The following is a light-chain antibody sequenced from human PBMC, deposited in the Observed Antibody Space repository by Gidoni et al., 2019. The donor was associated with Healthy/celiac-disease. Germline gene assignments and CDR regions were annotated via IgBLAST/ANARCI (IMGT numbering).Light chain of an antibody. CDR3: QSGV. Sequence: SYELTPPPSVSVSPGQTARITCSGDALPKQYAYWYQQKPGQAPVLVIYKDSERPSGIPERFSGSSSGTTVTLTISGVQAEDEADYYCQSGVFGGGTKLTVL. V-gene: IGLV3-25*03. CDR2: KDS. J-gene: IGLJ2*01. CDR1: ALPKQY.